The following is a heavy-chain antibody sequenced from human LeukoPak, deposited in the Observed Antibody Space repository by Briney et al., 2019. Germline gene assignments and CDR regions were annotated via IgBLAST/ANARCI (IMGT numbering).Heavy chain of an antibody. CDR3: ARGVGSTEDY. CDR2: INRSGST. Sequence: PSETLSLTCAVYGGSFSGDYWSWVRQPPGKGLEWLAEINRSGSTNYNPSLKSRVSMSMDTSKNQFSLRLSSVTAADTALYYCARGVGSTEDYWGRGTLVTVSS. D-gene: IGHD3-10*01. J-gene: IGHJ4*02. CDR1: GGSFSGDY. V-gene: IGHV4-34*01.